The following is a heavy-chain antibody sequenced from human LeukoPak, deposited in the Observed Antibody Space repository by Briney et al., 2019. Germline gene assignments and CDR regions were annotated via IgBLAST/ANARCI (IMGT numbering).Heavy chain of an antibody. J-gene: IGHJ4*02. CDR3: AREPSRGYSGYDTLYFDY. CDR1: AFTFSSYS. V-gene: IGHV3-48*02. Sequence: GGSLRLSCAASAFTFSSYSMNWGRQAPGRGLEWVSYISSSSSTIYYADSVKGRFTISRDNAKNSLYLQMNSLRDEDTAVYYCAREPSRGYSGYDTLYFDYWGQGTLVTVSS. CDR2: ISSSSSTI. D-gene: IGHD5-12*01.